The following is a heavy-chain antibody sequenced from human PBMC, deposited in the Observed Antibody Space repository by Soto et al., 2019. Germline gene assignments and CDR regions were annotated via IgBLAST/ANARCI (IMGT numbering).Heavy chain of an antibody. CDR2: ISADGAYK. CDR3: AKTPAVAVYNHFDS. J-gene: IGHJ4*02. V-gene: IGHV3-30*18. CDR1: GFTFTNYA. Sequence: QVQLVESGGGVVQPGRSLGLSCQASGFTFTNYAMHWVRQAPGKGLEWVAFISADGAYKFFADSVKGRFTISRDNSKNTLFLQMNSLGDEDTAVYHWAKTPAVAVYNHFDSWGQGALVTVSS. D-gene: IGHD6-19*01.